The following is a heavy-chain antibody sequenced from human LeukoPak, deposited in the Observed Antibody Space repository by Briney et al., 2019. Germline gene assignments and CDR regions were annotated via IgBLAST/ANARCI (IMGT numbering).Heavy chain of an antibody. CDR3: AMRAARRPCNAFEI. Sequence: SETLSLTCTVSGGSISSGDYYWSWIRQTPGKGLEWIRYIYYSGSTYYNPSLKSRVTISVDTSKNQFSLKLSSVTAADTAVYCCAMRAARRPCNAFEIWGQGTMVTVSS. J-gene: IGHJ3*02. CDR1: GGSISSGDYY. V-gene: IGHV4-30-4*08. D-gene: IGHD6-6*01. CDR2: IYYSGST.